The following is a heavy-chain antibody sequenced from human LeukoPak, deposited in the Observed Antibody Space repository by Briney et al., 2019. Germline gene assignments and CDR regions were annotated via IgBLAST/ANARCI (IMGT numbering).Heavy chain of an antibody. CDR3: ASAFSEAYYYDSSGYYREEGFDY. D-gene: IGHD3-22*01. CDR2: MNPNSGNT. J-gene: IGHJ4*02. V-gene: IGHV1-8*01. Sequence: ASVKVSCKASGYTFTSYDINWVRQATGQGLEWMGWMNPNSGNTGYAQKFQGRVTTTRNTSISTAYMELSSLRSEDTAVYYCASAFSEAYYYDSSGYYREEGFDYWGQGTLVTVSS. CDR1: GYTFTSYD.